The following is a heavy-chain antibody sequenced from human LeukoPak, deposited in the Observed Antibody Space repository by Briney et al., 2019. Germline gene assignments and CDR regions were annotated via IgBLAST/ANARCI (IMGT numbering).Heavy chain of an antibody. CDR1: GGSISSYY. CDR2: IYYSGST. J-gene: IGHJ4*02. Sequence: SETLSLTCTVSGGSISSYYWSWIRQPPGKGQEWIGYIYYSGSTNYNPSLKSRVTISVDTSKNQFSLKLSSVTAADTAVYYCARGVEYSSSSGLGYWGQGTLVTVSS. D-gene: IGHD6-6*01. CDR3: ARGVEYSSSSGLGY. V-gene: IGHV4-59*01.